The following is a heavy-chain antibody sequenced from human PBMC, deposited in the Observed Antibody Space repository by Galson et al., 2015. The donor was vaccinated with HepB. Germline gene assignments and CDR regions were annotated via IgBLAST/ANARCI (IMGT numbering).Heavy chain of an antibody. V-gene: IGHV3-23*01. D-gene: IGHD2-2*01. CDR2: ISGSGGST. CDR1: GFTFSSYA. CDR3: AKGVGVGPTLTSFDY. Sequence: SLRLSCAASGFTFSSYAMSWVRQAPGKGLEWVSAISGSGGSTYYADSVKGRFTISRDNSKNTLYLQMNSLRAEDTAVYYCAKGVGVGPTLTSFDYWGQGTLVTVSS. J-gene: IGHJ4*02.